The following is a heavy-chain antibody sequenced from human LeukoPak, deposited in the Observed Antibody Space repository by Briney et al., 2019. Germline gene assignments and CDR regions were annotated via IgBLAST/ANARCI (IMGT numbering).Heavy chain of an antibody. CDR1: GGSIRSEGHY. CDR2: MHHSGST. J-gene: IGHJ4*02. CDR3: ARTQNYGDYNSSYWFDY. Sequence: SETLSLTCAVSGGSIRSEGHYWSWIRQPPGKGLEWIVYMHHSGSTYYNPSLKSRVTISVDTSKNQFSLKLSSVTAADTAVYYCARTQNYGDYNSSYWFDYWGQGTLVTVSS. D-gene: IGHD4-17*01. V-gene: IGHV4-61*08.